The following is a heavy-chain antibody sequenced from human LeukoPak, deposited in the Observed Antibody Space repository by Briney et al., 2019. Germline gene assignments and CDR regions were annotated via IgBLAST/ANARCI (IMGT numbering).Heavy chain of an antibody. CDR1: GYTFTSYG. Sequence: ASVKVSCKASGYTFTSYGINWVRQATGQGLEWMGWMNPNSGNTGYAQKFQGRVTMTRNTSISTAYMELSSLRSEDTAVYYCAAERYGGISDCCNFEIWGQGTMVTVSS. J-gene: IGHJ3*02. CDR2: MNPNSGNT. D-gene: IGHD4-23*01. V-gene: IGHV1-8*01. CDR3: AAERYGGISDCCNFEI.